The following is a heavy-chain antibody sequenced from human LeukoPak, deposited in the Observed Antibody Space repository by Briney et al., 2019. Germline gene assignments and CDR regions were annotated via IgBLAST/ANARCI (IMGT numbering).Heavy chain of an antibody. V-gene: IGHV1-2*04. CDR3: ASDRSYDKVPLDY. CDR2: INPNSGDT. D-gene: IGHD3-22*01. J-gene: IGHJ4*02. Sequence: ASMKVSCMASGYTFTDYYMHWVRQAPGQGLEWMEWINPNSGDTKYAQKFQGWVTMTRDTSISTAYMELSRLTSDDTAVYYCASDRSYDKVPLDYWGQGTLVTVSS. CDR1: GYTFTDYY.